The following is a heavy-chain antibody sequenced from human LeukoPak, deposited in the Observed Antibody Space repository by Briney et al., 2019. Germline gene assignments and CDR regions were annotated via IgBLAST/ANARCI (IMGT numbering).Heavy chain of an antibody. Sequence: PSETLSLTCTVSGGSISSYYWSWIRQPPGKGLEGIGYIYYSGSTNYNPSLKSRVTISVDTSKNQFPLKLSSVTAADTAVYYCARQRSDVYGANWFDPWGQGTLVTVSS. D-gene: IGHD4-17*01. CDR3: ARQRSDVYGANWFDP. J-gene: IGHJ5*02. CDR1: GGSISSYY. V-gene: IGHV4-59*08. CDR2: IYYSGST.